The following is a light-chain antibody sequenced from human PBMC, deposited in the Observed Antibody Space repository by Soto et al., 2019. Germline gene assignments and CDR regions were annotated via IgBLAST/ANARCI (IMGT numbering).Light chain of an antibody. CDR3: SSFPSSSTLYV. CDR1: SSDVGGHDY. CDR2: EVS. J-gene: IGLJ1*01. Sequence: QSALTQPASVSGSPGQSITISCTGTSSDVGGHDYVSWYQQHPGKAPKVLIYEVSDRPSGVSHRFSGSKSGNTASLTISGLQAEDEADYYCSSFPSSSTLYVFGSGTKLTVL. V-gene: IGLV2-14*01.